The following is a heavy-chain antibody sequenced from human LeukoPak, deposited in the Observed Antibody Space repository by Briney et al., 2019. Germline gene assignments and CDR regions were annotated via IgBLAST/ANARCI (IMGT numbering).Heavy chain of an antibody. CDR2: IYASGRT. Sequence: SQTLSLTCTVSGDSISRGSYQWTWIRQSAGKGLEWIGRIYASGRTNYNPSVRSRVTMSVDTSNNQFSLRLSSVTAADTAVYYCARGDNTNWFPHFDYWGQGSLVTVSS. CDR1: GDSISRGSYQ. CDR3: ARGDNTNWFPHFDY. V-gene: IGHV4-61*02. D-gene: IGHD1-1*01. J-gene: IGHJ4*02.